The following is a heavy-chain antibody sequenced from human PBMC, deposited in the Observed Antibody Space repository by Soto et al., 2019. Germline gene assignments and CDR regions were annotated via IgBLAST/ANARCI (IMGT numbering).Heavy chain of an antibody. CDR3: ARGRYCSGTSCYTDYYFGTDV. CDR2: ISFDGSNT. V-gene: IGHV3-30-3*01. Sequence: PGGSLRLSCAASGFTFSIYALHWVRQAPGKGLEWVAVISFDGSNTLYADSVKGRFTISRDNSKNTLYVQMNSLRGEDTAVYYCARGRYCSGTSCYTDYYFGTDVWGQGTTVTVSS. J-gene: IGHJ6*02. CDR1: GFTFSIYA. D-gene: IGHD2-2*02.